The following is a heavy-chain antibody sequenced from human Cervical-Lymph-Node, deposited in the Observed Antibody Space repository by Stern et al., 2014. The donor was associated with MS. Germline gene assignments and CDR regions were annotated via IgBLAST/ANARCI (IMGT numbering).Heavy chain of an antibody. V-gene: IGHV3-33*01. CDR3: ARDLSGLSGEGLDY. CDR2: IWYDGSNK. J-gene: IGHJ4*02. Sequence: VQLVESGGGVVQPGRSLRLSCAASGFTFSSYGMHWVRQAPGKGLEWVAVIWYDGSNKYYADSVKGRFTISRDNSKNTLYLQMNSLRAEDTAVYYCARDLSGLSGEGLDYWGQGTLVTVSS. CDR1: GFTFSSYG. D-gene: IGHD6-19*01.